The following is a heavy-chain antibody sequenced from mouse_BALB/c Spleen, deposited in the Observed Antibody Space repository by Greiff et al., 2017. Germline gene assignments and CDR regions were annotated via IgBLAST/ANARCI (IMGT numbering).Heavy chain of an antibody. CDR2: INPSNGGT. CDR1: GYTFTSYY. Sequence: QVQLQQPGAELVKPGASVKLSCKASGYTFTSYYMYWVKQRPGQGLEWIGGINPSNGGTNFNEKFKSKATRTVDKSSSTAYMQLSSLTSEDSAVYYCTRVGFLTETRAMDYWGQGTTVTVSS. D-gene: IGHD4-1*01. V-gene: IGHV1S81*02. J-gene: IGHJ4*01. CDR3: TRVGFLTETRAMDY.